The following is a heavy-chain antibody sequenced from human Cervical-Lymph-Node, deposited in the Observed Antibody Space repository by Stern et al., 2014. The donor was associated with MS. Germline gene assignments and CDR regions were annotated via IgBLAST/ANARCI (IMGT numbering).Heavy chain of an antibody. V-gene: IGHV3-30*04. J-gene: IGHJ6*02. CDR2: ISYVGSNK. D-gene: IGHD1-26*01. Sequence: QMQLVESGGGVVQPGRSLRLSCAASGFTLSSNAMHWVRQAPGKGLEWGAVISYVGSNKYYADSVKGRFTISKDNSKTTLSLQMNSLRVEDTAVYYCARGRGRDYYGMDVWGQGTTVPVSS. CDR1: GFTLSSNA. CDR3: ARGRGRDYYGMDV.